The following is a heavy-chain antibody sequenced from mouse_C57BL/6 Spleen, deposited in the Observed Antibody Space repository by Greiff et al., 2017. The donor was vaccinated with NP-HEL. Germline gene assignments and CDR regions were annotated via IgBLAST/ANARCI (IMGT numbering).Heavy chain of an antibody. Sequence: QVHVKQPGAELVMPGASVKLSCKASGYTFTSYWMHWVKQRPGQGLEWIGEIDPSDSYTNYNQKLKGKSTLTVDKSSSTAYMQLSSLTSEDSAVYYGARRDYYGSSPVVAYWGQGTLVTVSA. D-gene: IGHD1-1*01. CDR3: ARRDYYGSSPVVAY. CDR2: IDPSDSYT. CDR1: GYTFTSYW. J-gene: IGHJ3*01. V-gene: IGHV1-69*01.